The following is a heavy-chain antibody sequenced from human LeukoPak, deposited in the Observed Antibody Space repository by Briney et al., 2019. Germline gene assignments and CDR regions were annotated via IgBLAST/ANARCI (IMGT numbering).Heavy chain of an antibody. CDR2: IWYDGSNK. J-gene: IGHJ5*02. D-gene: IGHD2-2*01. CDR3: ARLPAAINGYFDP. Sequence: GGSLRLSCAASGFTFSSYGMHWVRQAPGKGLEWVAVIWYDGSNKYYADSVKGRFTISRDNSKNTLYLQMNSLRAEDTAVYYCARLPAAINGYFDPWGQGTLVTVSS. V-gene: IGHV3-33*01. CDR1: GFTFSSYG.